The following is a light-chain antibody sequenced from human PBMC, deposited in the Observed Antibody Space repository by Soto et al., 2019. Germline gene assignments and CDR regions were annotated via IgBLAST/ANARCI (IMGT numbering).Light chain of an antibody. CDR1: SSNIGNNY. CDR3: GTWDSSLSAL. Sequence: QSVLTQPPSVSAAPGQKVTISCSGSSSNIGNNYVSWYQQLPGTAPKLLIYDNNKRPSGIPDRFSGPKSGTSATLGITGLQTGDEADYYCGTWDSSLSALFGTGTKLTVL. V-gene: IGLV1-51*01. CDR2: DNN. J-gene: IGLJ1*01.